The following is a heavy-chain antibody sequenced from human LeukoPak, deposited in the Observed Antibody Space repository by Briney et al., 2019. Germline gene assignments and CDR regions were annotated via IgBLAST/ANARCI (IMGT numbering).Heavy chain of an antibody. D-gene: IGHD5-24*01. V-gene: IGHV3-48*01. CDR2: ISSSSSTI. CDR3: AREEWLNYFDY. Sequence: GGSLRLSCAASGFTFSSYSMNWVRQAPGKGLEWVSYISSSSSTIYYADSVKGRFTISRDNSKNTLYLQMNSLRAEDTAVYYCAREEWLNYFDYWGQGTLVTVSS. CDR1: GFTFSSYS. J-gene: IGHJ4*02.